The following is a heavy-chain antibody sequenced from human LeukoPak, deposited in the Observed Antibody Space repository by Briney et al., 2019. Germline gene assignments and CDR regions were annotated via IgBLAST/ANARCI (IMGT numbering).Heavy chain of an antibody. Sequence: ASVKVSCKASDYTFSSYGISWVRQAPGQGLEWMGWISGYNGNTEYAQKLQGRVTMTTDTSTSTAYMELRSLRSDDTAVYYCARDAVDIVVVPAAPGGYWGQGTLVTVSS. D-gene: IGHD2-2*03. V-gene: IGHV1-18*01. J-gene: IGHJ4*02. CDR2: ISGYNGNT. CDR1: DYTFSSYG. CDR3: ARDAVDIVVVPAAPGGY.